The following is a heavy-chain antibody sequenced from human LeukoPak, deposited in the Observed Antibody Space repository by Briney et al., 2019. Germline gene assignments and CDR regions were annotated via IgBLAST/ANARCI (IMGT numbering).Heavy chain of an antibody. CDR1: GFTFSNFA. D-gene: IGHD5-12*01. V-gene: IGHV3-23*01. CDR3: VKGAYDYIEMGYFDQ. CDR2: SSGDT. Sequence: GGSLRLSCVASGFTFSNFAMRWVRQAPGKGLEWVSLSSGDTFYEDSVKGRFSISRDNSKNRQYLQKNSLRAEDTALYYCVKGAYDYIEMGYFDQWGHGTLVTVSS. J-gene: IGHJ4*01.